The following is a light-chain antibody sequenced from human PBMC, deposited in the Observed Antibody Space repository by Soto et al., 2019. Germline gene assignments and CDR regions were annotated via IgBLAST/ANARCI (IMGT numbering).Light chain of an antibody. CDR1: QRFGSNY. CDR2: DAS. J-gene: IGKJ5*01. Sequence: PGDRATLSCRASQRFGSNYLAWYQQKSGQPPRLLIYDASSRPTDIPARFSGSGSGTDFTLTIRSLEPEDFAVYYCQQRSNWPSITFGQGTRLEIK. CDR3: QQRSNWPSIT. V-gene: IGKV3-11*01.